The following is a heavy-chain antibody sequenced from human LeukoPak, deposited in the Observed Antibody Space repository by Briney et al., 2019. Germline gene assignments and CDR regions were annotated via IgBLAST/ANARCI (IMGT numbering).Heavy chain of an antibody. CDR3: ARGAGYPFYMDV. J-gene: IGHJ6*03. Sequence: PGGSLRLSCAASGFTFSSYGMHWVRQAPGKGLEWVAGVWFDGSKKSYADSVKGRFTISRDSSKNTLSLQMNSLRIEDTAVYYCARGAGYPFYMDVWGKGTTVTVSS. V-gene: IGHV3-33*01. CDR2: VWFDGSKK. D-gene: IGHD5-18*01. CDR1: GFTFSSYG.